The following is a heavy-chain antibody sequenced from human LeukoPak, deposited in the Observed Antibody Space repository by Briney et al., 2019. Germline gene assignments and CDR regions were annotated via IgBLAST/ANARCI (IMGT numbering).Heavy chain of an antibody. CDR1: GFTFSSYA. CDR2: ISYDGSNK. CDR3: VTEGQLVPYY. V-gene: IGHV3-30-3*01. J-gene: IGHJ4*02. Sequence: GGSLRLSCAASGFTFSSYAMHWVRQAPGKGLEWVAVISYDGSNKHYADSVKGRFTISRDNSKNTLYLQMNSLRAEDTAVYYCVTEGQLVPYYWGQGTLVTVSS. D-gene: IGHD6-6*01.